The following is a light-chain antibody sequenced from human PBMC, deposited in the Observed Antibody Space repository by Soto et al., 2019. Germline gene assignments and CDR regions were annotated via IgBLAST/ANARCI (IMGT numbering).Light chain of an antibody. V-gene: IGLV1-47*01. Sequence: QSVLTQPPSASGAPGQRVTVSCSGSNSNIGGNYVYWYQQLPGTAPKLLIYKNNQRPSGVSERFSGSKSGTSASLAISGLRSEDEADYYCAVWDDSLSGRVFGGGTKLTVL. CDR3: AVWDDSLSGRV. CDR2: KNN. J-gene: IGLJ3*02. CDR1: NSNIGGNY.